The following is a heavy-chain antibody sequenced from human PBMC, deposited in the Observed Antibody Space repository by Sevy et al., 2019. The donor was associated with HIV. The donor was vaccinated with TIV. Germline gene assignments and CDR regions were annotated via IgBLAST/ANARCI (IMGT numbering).Heavy chain of an antibody. CDR1: GFRLNTYA. CDR3: ARDAGYTTKFHPLH. CDR2: ISSTGNFE. J-gene: IGHJ4*02. V-gene: IGHV3-30*04. Sequence: GGSLRLSCSASGFRLNTYAMHWVRQAPGKGLEWVSVISSTGNFESYAASVKGRFTISKNNSKKTVSLQMNRLRPEDTAMYYCARDAGYTTKFHPLHWGQGTLVTVSS. D-gene: IGHD5-12*01.